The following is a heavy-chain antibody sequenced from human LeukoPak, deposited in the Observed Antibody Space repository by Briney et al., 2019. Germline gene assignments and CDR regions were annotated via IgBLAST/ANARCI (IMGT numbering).Heavy chain of an antibody. D-gene: IGHD6-13*01. CDR2: ISWNSGSI. CDR3: AKDTSSSWSLGWFDP. CDR1: GFTFDDYG. Sequence: GGSLRLSCAASGFTFDDYGMHWVRQAPGKGLEWVSGISWNSGSIGYADSVKGRFTISRDNAKNSLYLQMNSLRAEDTALYYCAKDTSSSWSLGWFDPWGQGTLVTVSS. J-gene: IGHJ5*02. V-gene: IGHV3-9*01.